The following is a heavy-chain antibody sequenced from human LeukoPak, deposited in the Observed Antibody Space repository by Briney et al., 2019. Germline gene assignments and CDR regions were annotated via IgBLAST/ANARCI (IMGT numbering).Heavy chain of an antibody. V-gene: IGHV3-30*04. CDR2: ISDNELNK. D-gene: IGHD3/OR15-3a*01. CDR1: GFSFSTYS. Sequence: PGKSLRLSCAAPGFSFSTYSFHWVRQAPGKGLEWVAVISDNELNKFYADSVKGRFTISRDNSKSTVYLQMNSLRPEDTAVYFCARDDGVDYYFAYFGLWGRGTLVAVSS. J-gene: IGHJ2*01. CDR3: ARDDGVDYYFAYFGL.